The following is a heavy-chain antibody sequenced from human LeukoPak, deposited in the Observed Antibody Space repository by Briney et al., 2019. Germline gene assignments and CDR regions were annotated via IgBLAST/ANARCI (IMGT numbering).Heavy chain of an antibody. CDR3: AKERIAARPRYFDY. CDR1: GFTFSSYS. CDR2: ISSSSSYI. D-gene: IGHD6-6*01. V-gene: IGHV3-21*04. J-gene: IGHJ4*02. Sequence: GGSLRLSCAASGFTFSSYSMNWVRQAPGKGLEWVSSISSSSSYIYYADSVKGRFTISRDNSKNMLYLQMNSLGDDDTALYYCAKERIAARPRYFDYWGQGTLVTVSS.